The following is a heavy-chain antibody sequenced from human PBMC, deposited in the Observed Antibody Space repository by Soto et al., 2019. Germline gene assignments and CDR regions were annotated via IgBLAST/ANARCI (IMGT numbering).Heavy chain of an antibody. CDR2: IYYNDDR. Sequence: SGPTLVNPTQTLTLTCTFSGFSFTTAGVAVGWIRQTPGGALEWLTLIYYNDDRRFSPSLKTRLTITGDTSKNQVVLSLTNVDPGDTATYFCAHSDGGYEIIYFDFWGHVIPVTVSS. D-gene: IGHD5-12*01. J-gene: IGHJ4*01. CDR3: AHSDGGYEIIYFDF. V-gene: IGHV2-5*01. CDR1: GFSFTTAGVA.